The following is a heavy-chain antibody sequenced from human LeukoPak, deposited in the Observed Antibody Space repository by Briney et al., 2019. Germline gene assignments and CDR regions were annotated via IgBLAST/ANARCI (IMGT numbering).Heavy chain of an antibody. CDR2: INPNSGGT. V-gene: IGHV1-2*02. CDR1: GYTFTCYY. D-gene: IGHD3-22*01. CDR3: ARGLYYYDSSGYGYYFDY. Sequence: ASVKVSCKASGYTFTCYYMHWVRQAPGQGLEWMGWINPNSGGTNYAQKFQGRVTMTRDTSISTAYMELSRLRSDDTAVYYCARGLYYYDSSGYGYYFDYWGQGTLVTVSS. J-gene: IGHJ4*02.